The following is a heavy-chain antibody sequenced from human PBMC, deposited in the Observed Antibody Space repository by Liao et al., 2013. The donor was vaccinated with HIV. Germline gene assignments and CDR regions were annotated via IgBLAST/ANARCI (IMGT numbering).Heavy chain of an antibody. D-gene: IGHD6-13*01. Sequence: QVQLQESGPGLVKPSQTLSLTCTVSGGSISSGSYYWSWIRQPAGKGLEWIGRIYTSGSTNYNPSLKSRVTISVDTSKNQFSLKLSSVTAADTAVYYCARAYSTNWALDYWGQGTLVTVSS. CDR1: GGSISSGSYY. CDR3: ARAYSTNWALDY. V-gene: IGHV4-61*02. CDR2: IYTSGST. J-gene: IGHJ4*02.